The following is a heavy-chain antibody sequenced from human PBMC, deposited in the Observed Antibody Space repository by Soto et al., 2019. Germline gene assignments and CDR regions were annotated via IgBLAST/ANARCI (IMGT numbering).Heavy chain of an antibody. V-gene: IGHV4-39*01. CDR1: GASISSSAYF. J-gene: IGHJ6*02. CDR3: SRGFRASSPYYGMDV. Sequence: QLQLQESGPGLVKPSETLSLTCSVSGASISSSAYFWGWIRQPPGKGLEWIGTIYDSGSIYYNPSLKSRITISLDTSKNQFSLRLSSVTAADTAVYYCSRGFRASSPYYGMDVWGPGTTVTVSS. CDR2: IYDSGSI.